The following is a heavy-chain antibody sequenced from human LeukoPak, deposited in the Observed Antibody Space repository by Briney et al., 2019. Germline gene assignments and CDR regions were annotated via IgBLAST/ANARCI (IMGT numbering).Heavy chain of an antibody. J-gene: IGHJ5*02. D-gene: IGHD3-10*01. CDR3: ARHYGP. CDR2: VYYGRTT. CDR1: AASFISSSHH. Sequence: SETLSLTCTVSAASFISSSHHWGWIRQSPGKGLEWIGTVYYGRTTYYNPSLKSRVTISVDTSKNQFSLKLNSVTAADTAVYYCARHYGPWGQGTLVTVSS. V-gene: IGHV4-39*01.